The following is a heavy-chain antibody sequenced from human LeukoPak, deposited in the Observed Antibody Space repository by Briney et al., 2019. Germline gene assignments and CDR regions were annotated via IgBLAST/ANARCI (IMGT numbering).Heavy chain of an antibody. CDR1: RFTLSSYG. CDR2: IRYDGTNK. CDR3: AKDLLAGNYYHSSGYYPSFHF. Sequence: GGSLRLSCVASRFTLSSYGMHSGCQAPGKGLGWVAFIRYDGTNKYYVDSVKGRLTMSRDNSKNTLYLQMNSLRAEDTAVYYCAKDLLAGNYYHSSGYYPSFHFWGQGTLVTVSS. J-gene: IGHJ4*02. D-gene: IGHD3-22*01. V-gene: IGHV3-30*02.